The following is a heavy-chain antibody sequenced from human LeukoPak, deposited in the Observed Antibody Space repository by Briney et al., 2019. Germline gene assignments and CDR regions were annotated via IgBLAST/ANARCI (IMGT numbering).Heavy chain of an antibody. CDR2: IYYSGST. Sequence: TWVRQAPGKGLEWIGYIYYSGSTYYNPSLKSRVTISVDTSKNQFSLKLSSVTAADTAVYYCAREYSSSSLFDYWGQGTLVTVSS. D-gene: IGHD6-6*01. V-gene: IGHV4-31*02. J-gene: IGHJ4*02. CDR3: AREYSSSSLFDY.